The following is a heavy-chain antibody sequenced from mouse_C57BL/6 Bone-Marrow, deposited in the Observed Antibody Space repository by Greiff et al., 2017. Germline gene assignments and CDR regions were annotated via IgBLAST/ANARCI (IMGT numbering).Heavy chain of an antibody. J-gene: IGHJ3*01. V-gene: IGHV14-4*01. Sequence: EVQLQQSGAELVRPGASVKLSCTASGFNIKDDYMHWVKQRPEQGLEWIGWIDPENVDTEYASKFQGKATITADTSSNTAYLQLSSLTSEDTAVYYCTPLAWFAYWGQGTLVTVSA. CDR2: IDPENVDT. CDR1: GFNIKDDY. CDR3: TPLAWFAY.